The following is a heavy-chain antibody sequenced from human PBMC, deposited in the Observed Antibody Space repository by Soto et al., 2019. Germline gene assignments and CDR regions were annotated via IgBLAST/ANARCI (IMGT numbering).Heavy chain of an antibody. CDR2: ISGSGGST. CDR3: AKDDTAMLVYYYFYGMDV. Sequence: GGSLRLSCAASGFTFSSYAMSWVRQAPGKGLEWVSAISGSGGSTYYADSVKGRFTISRDNSKNTLYLQMNSLRPEDTALYYCAKDDTAMLVYYYFYGMDVWGQGTTVTVSS. V-gene: IGHV3-23*01. J-gene: IGHJ6*02. D-gene: IGHD5-18*01. CDR1: GFTFSSYA.